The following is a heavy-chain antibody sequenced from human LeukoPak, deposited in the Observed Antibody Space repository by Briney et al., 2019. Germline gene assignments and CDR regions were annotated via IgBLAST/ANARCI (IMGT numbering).Heavy chain of an antibody. V-gene: IGHV3-53*01. D-gene: IGHD5-18*01. CDR3: IYGYTLDL. CDR2: IYSGGST. Sequence: GGSLRLSCAASGFTVSSKYMNWVRQAPGKGLEWVSVIYSGGSTKYADSVKARITISRDNSKNTLYLQMNSLRADDTGVYYCIYGYTLDLWGEGNLVTASS. CDR1: GFTVSSKY. J-gene: IGHJ4*02.